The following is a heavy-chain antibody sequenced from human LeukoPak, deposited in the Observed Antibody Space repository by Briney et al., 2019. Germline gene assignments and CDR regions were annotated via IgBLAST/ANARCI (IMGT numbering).Heavy chain of an antibody. D-gene: IGHD1-26*01. J-gene: IGHJ6*03. CDR2: IYSGGST. CDR1: GFTVSSNY. V-gene: IGHV3-53*01. CDR3: ARGSTEGAHYYYYYYMDV. Sequence: PGGSLRLSCAASGFTVSSNYMSWVRQAPGKGLEWVSVIYSGGSTYYADSVKGRFTISRDNSKNTLCLQMNSLRAEDTAVYYCARGSTEGAHYYYYYYMDVWGKGTTVTVSS.